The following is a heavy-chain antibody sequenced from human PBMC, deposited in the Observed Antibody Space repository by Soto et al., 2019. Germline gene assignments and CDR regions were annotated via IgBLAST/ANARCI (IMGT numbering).Heavy chain of an antibody. CDR2: IYSGGST. D-gene: IGHD6-19*01. J-gene: IGHJ4*02. CDR3: ARDKGYSSCWYRL. V-gene: IGHV3-66*01. Sequence: EVQLVESGGGLVQPGGSLRLSCAASRFTVSSNYMSCIRQAPGKGLEWVSVIYSGGSTYYAASVKGRFTISRDNSKNPMDLQMNSLRAEDTGVYYCARDKGYSSCWYRLWGQGTLVTVSS. CDR1: RFTVSSNY.